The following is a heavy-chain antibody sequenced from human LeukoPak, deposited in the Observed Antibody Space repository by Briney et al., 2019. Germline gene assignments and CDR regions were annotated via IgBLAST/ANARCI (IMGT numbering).Heavy chain of an antibody. Sequence: GRSLRLSCAASGFTFSSYAMHWVRQAQGKGLEWVAVISCDGSNKFYADAVKGRFTISRDNSKNTLYLQMNSLRGEDAGVYYCAMELAYCGGVCYSTFDYWGQGTLVTVSS. V-gene: IGHV3-30-3*01. CDR1: GFTFSSYA. CDR2: ISCDGSNK. J-gene: IGHJ4*02. CDR3: AMELAYCGGVCYSTFDY. D-gene: IGHD2-21*01.